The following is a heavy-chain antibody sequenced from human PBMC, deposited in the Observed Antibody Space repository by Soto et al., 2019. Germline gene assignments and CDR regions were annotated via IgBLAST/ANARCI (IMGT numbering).Heavy chain of an antibody. CDR1: GFTFSSYG. CDR2: ISYDGSNK. Sequence: GYLRLSCAASGFTFSSYGMHWVRQAPGKGLEWVAVISYDGSNKYYADSVKGRFTISRDNSKNTLYLQMNSLRAEDTAVYYCAKETSGDYGDFDYWGQGTLVTVSS. D-gene: IGHD4-17*01. J-gene: IGHJ4*02. V-gene: IGHV3-30*18. CDR3: AKETSGDYGDFDY.